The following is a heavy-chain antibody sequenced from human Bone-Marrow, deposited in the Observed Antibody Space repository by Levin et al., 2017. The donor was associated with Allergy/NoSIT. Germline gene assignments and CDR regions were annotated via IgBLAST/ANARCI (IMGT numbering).Heavy chain of an antibody. J-gene: IGHJ3*01. CDR1: GFSLTTSGVG. Sequence: SGPTLVKPTQTLTLTCTFSGFSLTTSGVGVGWIRQPPGKALEWLAHIYWDDDRRFNPHLKNRLTITKDSSKHQAVLTMASVDPVDTCTYFCVLFFSGFFTQKSDSFDVWGQGTTVTVS. D-gene: IGHD3-3*01. V-gene: IGHV2-5*04. CDR3: VLFFSGFFTQKSDSFDV. CDR2: IYWDDDR.